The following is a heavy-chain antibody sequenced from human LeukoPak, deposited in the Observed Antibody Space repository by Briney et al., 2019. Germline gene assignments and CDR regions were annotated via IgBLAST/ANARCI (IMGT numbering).Heavy chain of an antibody. J-gene: IGHJ4*02. CDR1: GYSFTSYW. D-gene: IGHD3-22*01. CDR3: TTYFETGGYFAFDH. CDR2: IYPGDPDT. Sequence: GESLKISCKGSGYSFTSYWIGWVRQMPGKGLEWMGIIYPGDPDTRYSPSFQGQVTISADKSIGTAYLQWSSLKASDTAMYYCTTYFETGGYFAFDHWGQGTLVTASS. V-gene: IGHV5-51*01.